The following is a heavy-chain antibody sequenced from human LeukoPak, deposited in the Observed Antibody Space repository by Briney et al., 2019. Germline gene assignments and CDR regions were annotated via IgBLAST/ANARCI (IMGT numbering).Heavy chain of an antibody. CDR3: ARGYYYDSSDYYGAFDY. D-gene: IGHD3-22*01. CDR2: ISYDGSNK. V-gene: IGHV3-30*03. CDR1: GFTFSSYG. J-gene: IGHJ4*02. Sequence: GGSLRLSCAASGFTFSSYGMHWVRQAPGKGLEWVAVISYDGSNKYYADSVKGRFTISRDNSKNTLYLQMNSLRAEDTAVFYCARGYYYDSSDYYGAFDYWGQGTLVTVSS.